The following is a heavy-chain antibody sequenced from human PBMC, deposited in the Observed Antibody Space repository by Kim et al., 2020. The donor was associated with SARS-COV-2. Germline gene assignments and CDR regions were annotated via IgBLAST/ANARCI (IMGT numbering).Heavy chain of an antibody. D-gene: IGHD3-10*02. Sequence: GGSLRLSCTTSGFTFSTYGMSWVRQAPGKGLEWVAGISASGATTNHADSVKGRFTISRDNSKNTLYLQMNSLRAEDTAVYYCAKIGPPCSGLVGAFDFLG. J-gene: IGHJ3*01. CDR1: GFTFSTYG. CDR3: AKIGPPCSGLVGAFDF. V-gene: IGHV3-23*01. CDR2: ISASGATT.